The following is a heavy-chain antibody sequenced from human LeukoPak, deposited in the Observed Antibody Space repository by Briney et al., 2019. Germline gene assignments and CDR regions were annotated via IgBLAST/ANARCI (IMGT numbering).Heavy chain of an antibody. V-gene: IGHV3-66*01. CDR3: AKDKGGPGRLWFGEWENWFDP. D-gene: IGHD3-10*01. J-gene: IGHJ5*02. CDR2: IYSGGST. CDR1: GFTVSSNY. Sequence: GGSLRLSCAASGFTVSSNYMSWVRQAPGKGLEWVSVIYSGGSTYYADSVKGRFTISRDNSKNTLYLQMNSLRAEDTAVYYCAKDKGGPGRLWFGEWENWFDPWGQGTLVTVSS.